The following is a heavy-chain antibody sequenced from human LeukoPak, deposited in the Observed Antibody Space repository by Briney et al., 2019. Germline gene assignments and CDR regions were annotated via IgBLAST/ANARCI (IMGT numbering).Heavy chain of an antibody. Sequence: GGSLRLSCAASGFTFSSYAINWVRQAPGKGLEWVSSISSGSSHIYYADSLKGRFTISRDNAKNSLYLQMNSLRAEDTAVYYCARGRIAVAGLDYWGQGTLVTVSS. D-gene: IGHD6-19*01. CDR1: GFTFSSYA. CDR3: ARGRIAVAGLDY. V-gene: IGHV3-21*01. J-gene: IGHJ4*02. CDR2: ISSGSSHI.